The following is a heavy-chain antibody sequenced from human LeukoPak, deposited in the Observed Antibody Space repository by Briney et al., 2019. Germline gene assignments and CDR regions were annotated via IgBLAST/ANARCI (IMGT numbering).Heavy chain of an antibody. CDR3: ARESAGVYVPGYYFDY. CDR2: INAGNGNT. CDR1: GYTFTSYA. J-gene: IGHJ4*02. D-gene: IGHD2-8*01. Sequence: ASVKVSCKASGYTFTSYAMHWVRQAPGQSLEWTGWINAGNGNTKYSQEFQGRVTITRDTSASTAYMELSSLRSEDMAVYYCARESAGVYVPGYYFDYWGQGTLVTVSS. V-gene: IGHV1-3*03.